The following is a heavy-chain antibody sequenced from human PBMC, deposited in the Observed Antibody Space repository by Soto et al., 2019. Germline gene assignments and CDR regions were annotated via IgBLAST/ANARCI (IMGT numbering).Heavy chain of an antibody. Sequence: QVQLQESGPGLVKPSGTLSLTCAVSGVSLSNPNWWAWVRQAPGKGLEWIGEIDHSGSTNYNPSLKSRATISLDRSKNQYSLQLSSVAAADTAVYYCARGIFYAFDIWAKGQWSPSLQ. J-gene: IGHJ3*02. V-gene: IGHV4-4*02. CDR2: IDHSGST. D-gene: IGHD3-9*01. CDR1: GVSLSNPNW. CDR3: ARGIFYAFDI.